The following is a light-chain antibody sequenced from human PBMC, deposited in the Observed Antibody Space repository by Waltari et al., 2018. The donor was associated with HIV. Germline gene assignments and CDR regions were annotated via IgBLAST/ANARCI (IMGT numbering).Light chain of an antibody. V-gene: IGLV2-11*01. CDR3: SSFAGTYTWV. Sequence: QSALTQPHSVSGSPGQSVTISCTGTSSDVGGYDYVPWYQQHPGKAPKFIIYDVTKRPAGVPARFSASKSGNTASLTISDLQTEDEADYYCSSFAGTYTWVFGGGTKLTVL. CDR2: DVT. J-gene: IGLJ3*02. CDR1: SSDVGGYDY.